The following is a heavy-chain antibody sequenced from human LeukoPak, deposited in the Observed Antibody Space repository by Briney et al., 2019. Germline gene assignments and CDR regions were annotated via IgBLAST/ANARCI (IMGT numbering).Heavy chain of an antibody. D-gene: IGHD3-10*01. CDR3: AKDISYGSGSYSDY. Sequence: PGGSLRLSCEASGFTFNNYWMHWVRQAPGKGLEWVSGISWNSGSIGYADSVKGRFTISRDNAKNSLYLQMNSLRAEDTALYYCAKDISYGSGSYSDYWGQGTLVTVSS. V-gene: IGHV3-9*01. CDR2: ISWNSGSI. J-gene: IGHJ4*02. CDR1: GFTFNNYW.